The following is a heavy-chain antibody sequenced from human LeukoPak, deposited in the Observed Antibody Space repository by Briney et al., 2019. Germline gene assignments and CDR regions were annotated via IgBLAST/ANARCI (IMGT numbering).Heavy chain of an antibody. Sequence: GGSLRLSCAASGFTFSSYAMSWVRQALGKGLEWVSAISGSGGSTYYADSVKGRFTISRDNSKNTLYLQMNSLRAEDTAVYYCARHSSSWYNAFDIWGQGTMVTVSS. D-gene: IGHD6-13*01. CDR2: ISGSGGST. CDR1: GFTFSSYA. CDR3: ARHSSSWYNAFDI. V-gene: IGHV3-23*01. J-gene: IGHJ3*02.